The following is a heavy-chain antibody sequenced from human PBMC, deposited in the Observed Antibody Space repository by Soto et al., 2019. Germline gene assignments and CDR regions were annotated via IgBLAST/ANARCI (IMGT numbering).Heavy chain of an antibody. CDR2: IYYSGST. CDR3: ARNGGWYWEYFDY. V-gene: IGHV4-61*01. D-gene: IGHD6-19*01. CDR1: GGSVSSGSYY. J-gene: IGHJ4*02. Sequence: SSETLSLTCTVSGGSVSSGSYYWSWIRQPPGKGLEWIGYIYYSGSTNYNPSLKSRVTISVDTSKNQFSLKLSSVTAADTAVYYCARNGGWYWEYFDYWGQGTLVTVSS.